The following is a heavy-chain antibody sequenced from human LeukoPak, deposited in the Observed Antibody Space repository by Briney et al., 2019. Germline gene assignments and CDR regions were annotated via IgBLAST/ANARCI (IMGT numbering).Heavy chain of an antibody. CDR2: IYYIWST. CDR3: ASHSSGWYGVAPDNWFDP. D-gene: IGHD6-19*01. V-gene: IGHV4-39*01. CDR1: CRSLCSISYY. J-gene: IGHJ5*02. Sequence: SEALYHTWNVSCRSLCSISYYRGWIRQPPGKGLEWVGRIYYIWSTYYNPSLQSLVTISGDTSKNQVSLQLSSVAAADTAVYYCASHSSGWYGVAPDNWFDPWGQGTLVTVSS.